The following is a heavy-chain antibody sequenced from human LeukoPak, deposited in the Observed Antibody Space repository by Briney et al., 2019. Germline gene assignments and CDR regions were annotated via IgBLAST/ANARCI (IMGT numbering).Heavy chain of an antibody. CDR3: ASLWFGELFGFDY. CDR1: GFTFSSYG. V-gene: IGHV3-30*02. CDR2: IRHDGSNK. D-gene: IGHD3-10*01. J-gene: IGHJ4*02. Sequence: GGSLRLSCAASGFTFSSYGMHWVRQAPGKGLEWVAFIRHDGSNKYYADSVKGRFTISRDNSKNTLYLQMNSLRAEDTAVYYCASLWFGELFGFDYWGQGTLVTVSS.